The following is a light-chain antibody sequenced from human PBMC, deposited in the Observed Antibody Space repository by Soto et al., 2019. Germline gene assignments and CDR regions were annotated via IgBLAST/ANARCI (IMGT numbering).Light chain of an antibody. CDR1: SSDVGGYSY. CDR2: DVT. V-gene: IGLV2-11*01. Sequence: QSALTQPHSVSGSPGQSVTISCTGTSSDVGGYSYVSWYQQHPGKAPQLIIYDVTERPSGVPDRFSGSKSGNTASLTISGLQAEDEADYYCCSYTGSYSYVFGIGTKVPS. CDR3: CSYTGSYSYV. J-gene: IGLJ1*01.